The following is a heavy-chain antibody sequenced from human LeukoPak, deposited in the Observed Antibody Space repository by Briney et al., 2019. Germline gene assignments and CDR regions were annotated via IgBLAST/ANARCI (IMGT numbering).Heavy chain of an antibody. CDR1: GYTFTSYG. Sequence: ASVKVSCKASGYTFTSYGISWVRQAPGQGLEWMGGIIPIFGTANYAQKFQGRVTITADESTSTAYMELSSLRSEDTAVYYCASSLVSQYYYYGMDVWGQGTTVTVSS. V-gene: IGHV1-69*13. D-gene: IGHD6-13*01. CDR3: ASSLVSQYYYYGMDV. J-gene: IGHJ6*02. CDR2: IIPIFGTA.